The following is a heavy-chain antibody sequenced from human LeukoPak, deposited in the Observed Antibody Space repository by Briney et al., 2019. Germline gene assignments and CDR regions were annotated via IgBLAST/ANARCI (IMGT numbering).Heavy chain of an antibody. Sequence: ASVKVSCKASGGTFSSYAISRVRQAPGQGLEWMGGIIAIFGTANYAQKFQGRVTITADKSTSTAYMELSSLRSEDTAVYYCARGDSSNWYDYFGYWGQGTLVTVSS. CDR3: ARGDSSNWYDYFGY. CDR1: GGTFSSYA. D-gene: IGHD6-13*01. CDR2: IIAIFGTA. J-gene: IGHJ4*02. V-gene: IGHV1-69*06.